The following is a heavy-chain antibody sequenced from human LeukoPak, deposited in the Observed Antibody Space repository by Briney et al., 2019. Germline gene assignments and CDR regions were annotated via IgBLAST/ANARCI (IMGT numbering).Heavy chain of an antibody. V-gene: IGHV1-24*01. CDR2: SDPEEGET. J-gene: IGHJ4*02. Sequence: ASVKVSCKVSGYTHTELSMHWVRQAPGKGLEWMGGSDPEEGETIYAQKFQGRVTMTEDRSTDTAYMELSSLRSEDTAVYYCAAESSLSSGYDYFDYWGQGTLVTVSS. CDR1: GYTHTELS. CDR3: AAESSLSSGYDYFDY. D-gene: IGHD3-22*01.